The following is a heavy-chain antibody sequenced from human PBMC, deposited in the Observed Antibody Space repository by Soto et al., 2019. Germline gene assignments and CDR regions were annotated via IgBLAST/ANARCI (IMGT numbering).Heavy chain of an antibody. CDR3: ARNYYDSSGYYYFDY. CDR1: GYSLTSYW. V-gene: IGHV5-51*01. CDR2: IYPGDSDT. Sequence: GESLKISCKGSGYSLTSYWIGWVRQMPGKGLEWMGIIYPGDSDTRYSPSFLGQVTISADKSISTAFLQWNSLKASDTAMYYCARNYYDSSGYYYFDYWGQGTLVTVS. J-gene: IGHJ4*02. D-gene: IGHD3-22*01.